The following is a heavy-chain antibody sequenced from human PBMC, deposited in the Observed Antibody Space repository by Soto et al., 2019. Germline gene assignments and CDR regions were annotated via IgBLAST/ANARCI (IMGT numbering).Heavy chain of an antibody. V-gene: IGHV4-39*01. Sequence: QLQLQQSGPGLVKPSETLSLTCTVSGGSISSSTNYWGWIRQPPGQALEFIGQIYYTGNTYYNPSLKSRVTVSVDTSKIQFSLKLTSVTAADTAVYYCARLGVTNWFDPWGQGTLVTVSS. D-gene: IGHD3-3*01. J-gene: IGHJ5*02. CDR3: ARLGVTNWFDP. CDR2: IYYTGNT. CDR1: GGSISSSTNY.